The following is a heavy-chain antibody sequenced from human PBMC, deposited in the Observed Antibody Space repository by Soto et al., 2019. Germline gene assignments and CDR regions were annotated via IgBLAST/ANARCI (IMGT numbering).Heavy chain of an antibody. J-gene: IGHJ4*02. CDR1: GGSISSSSYY. V-gene: IGHV4-39*01. CDR3: ARHGMHYYDSSGYYYAPCYFDY. Sequence: QLQLQESGPGLVKPSETLSLTCTVSGGSISSSSYYWGWIRQPPGKGLEWIGSIYYSGSTYYNPSLQSRVTISVDTPKNQLSLTLSSVTAADSAVYYCARHGMHYYDSSGYYYAPCYFDYWGQGTLVTVSS. D-gene: IGHD3-22*01. CDR2: IYYSGST.